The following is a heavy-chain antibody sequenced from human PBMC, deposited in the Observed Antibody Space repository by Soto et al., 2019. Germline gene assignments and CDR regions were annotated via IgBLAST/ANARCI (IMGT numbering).Heavy chain of an antibody. CDR1: GNTFASHG. CDR2: ISGFNGQT. Sequence: ASVKVSCKASGNTFASHGFSWVRQAPGQGLEWMGWISGFNGQTNYALKFQGRVTLTTDTSTSTAYMELRSLRSDDTAVYFCARVDPRGVAVVRDYWGQGTLVTISS. D-gene: IGHD3-10*01. CDR3: ARVDPRGVAVVRDY. V-gene: IGHV1-18*01. J-gene: IGHJ4*02.